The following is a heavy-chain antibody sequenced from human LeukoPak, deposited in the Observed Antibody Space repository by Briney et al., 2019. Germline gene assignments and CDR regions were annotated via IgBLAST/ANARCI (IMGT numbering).Heavy chain of an antibody. V-gene: IGHV5-51*01. CDR3: AKSLVRGVMGWFDP. CDR1: GYSFTSHW. CDR2: IYPGDSDT. J-gene: IGHJ5*02. Sequence: GESLKISCKGSGYSFTSHWIGWVRQMPGKGLEWMGIIYPGDSDTRYSPSFQGQVTISADTSTSTAYLQWSSLKASDTAMYYCAKSLVRGVMGWFDPWGQGTLVTVSS. D-gene: IGHD3-10*01.